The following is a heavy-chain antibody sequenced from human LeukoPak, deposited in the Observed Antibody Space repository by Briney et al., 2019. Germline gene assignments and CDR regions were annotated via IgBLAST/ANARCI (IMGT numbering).Heavy chain of an antibody. Sequence: SQTLSLTCAISGDTVSSNSAAWYWIRQSPSRGLEWLGRAYYRSKWYNDYALSVKSRITINPDTSKNQFSPQLNSLTPEDTAVYYCASDRTIAAAVDPFDIWGQGTMVTVSS. V-gene: IGHV6-1*01. CDR2: AYYRSKWYN. D-gene: IGHD6-13*01. J-gene: IGHJ3*02. CDR1: GDTVSSNSAA. CDR3: ASDRTIAAAVDPFDI.